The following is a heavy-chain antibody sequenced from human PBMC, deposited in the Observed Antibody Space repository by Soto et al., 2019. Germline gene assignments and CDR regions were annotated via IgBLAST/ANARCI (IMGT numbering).Heavy chain of an antibody. CDR1: GYRFSDYW. CDR3: ARRLEGDY. CDR2: IDPSDSYT. V-gene: IGHV5-10-1*01. D-gene: IGHD4-17*01. J-gene: IGHJ4*02. Sequence: PGESLKISCKGSGYRFSDYWINWVRQMPGKGLEWMGRIDPSDSYTNYSPSFQGHVTISADKSINTPYLQWSSLKDSDSAMYFCARRLEGDYWGQGTLVTVSS.